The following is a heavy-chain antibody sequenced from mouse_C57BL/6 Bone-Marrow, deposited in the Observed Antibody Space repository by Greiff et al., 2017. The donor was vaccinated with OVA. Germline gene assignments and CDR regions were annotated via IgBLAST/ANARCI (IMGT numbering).Heavy chain of an antibody. CDR3: ARELLFDY. CDR1: GYTFTDYY. CDR2: INPNNGGT. J-gene: IGHJ2*01. Sequence: VQLQQSGPELVKPGASVKISCKASGYTFTDYYMNWVKQSPGKSLEWIGDINPNNGGTSYNQKFKGKATLTVDKSSSTAYMELRSLTSEDSAVYYCARELLFDYWGQGTTLTVSS. V-gene: IGHV1-26*01.